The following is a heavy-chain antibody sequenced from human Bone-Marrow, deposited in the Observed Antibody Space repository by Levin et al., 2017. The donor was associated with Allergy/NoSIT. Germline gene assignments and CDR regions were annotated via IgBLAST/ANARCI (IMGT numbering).Heavy chain of an antibody. D-gene: IGHD5-18*01. V-gene: IGHV4-34*01. CDR3: ARGSSSRGDVDTATRAYYYYYYMDV. Sequence: SETLSLTCAVYGGSFSGYYWSWIRQPPGKGLEWIGEINHSGSTNYNPSLKSRVTISVDTSKNQFSLKLSSVTAADTAVYYCARGSSSRGDVDTATRAYYYYYYMDVWGKGTTVTVSS. CDR1: GGSFSGYY. CDR2: INHSGST. J-gene: IGHJ6*03.